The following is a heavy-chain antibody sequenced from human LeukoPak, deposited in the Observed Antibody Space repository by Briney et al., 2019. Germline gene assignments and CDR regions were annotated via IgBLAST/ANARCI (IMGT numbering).Heavy chain of an antibody. D-gene: IGHD1-26*01. CDR3: ARLNSVGATKGPRNYYYYYMDV. CDR2: ISWDSGSI. Sequence: PGGSLRLSCAASGFTFDDYGMHWVRQVPGKGLEWVSAISWDSGSIGYADSVKGRFTISRDTAKKSLYPQMNSLRAEDTAVYYCARLNSVGATKGPRNYYYYYMDVWGKGTTVTVSS. J-gene: IGHJ6*03. V-gene: IGHV3-9*01. CDR1: GFTFDDYG.